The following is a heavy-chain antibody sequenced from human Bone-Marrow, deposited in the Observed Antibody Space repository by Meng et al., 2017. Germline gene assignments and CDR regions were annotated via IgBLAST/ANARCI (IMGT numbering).Heavy chain of an antibody. J-gene: IGHJ3*02. CDR3: AKNIVQLERQDAFDI. CDR2: ISGSGGST. Sequence: GGSLRLSCAASGFTFSSYAMSWVRQAPGKGLEWVSAISGSGGSTYYADSVKGRFTISRDNSKNTLYLQMNSLRAEDTAIYYCAKNIVQLERQDAFDIWGQGTMVTVSS. CDR1: GFTFSSYA. D-gene: IGHD1-1*01. V-gene: IGHV3-23*01.